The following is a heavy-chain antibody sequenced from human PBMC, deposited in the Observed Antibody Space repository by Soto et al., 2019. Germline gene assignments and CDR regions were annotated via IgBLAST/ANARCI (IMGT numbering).Heavy chain of an antibody. CDR2: VIPYFGTA. J-gene: IGHJ6*02. D-gene: IGHD3-3*01. V-gene: IGHV1-69*01. CDR1: GGTFSTYS. CDR3: ARVRISLRRRGGHYYEDGVDV. Sequence: EQLVQSGAEVKKPGSSVKVSCEASGGTFSTYSISWVRQAPGHGLEWLGEVIPYFGTASHAQKFQGRVTLTVVGSTNTAYMELRSLRSEDTALYYCARVRISLRRRGGHYYEDGVDVWGQGTRVTVSS.